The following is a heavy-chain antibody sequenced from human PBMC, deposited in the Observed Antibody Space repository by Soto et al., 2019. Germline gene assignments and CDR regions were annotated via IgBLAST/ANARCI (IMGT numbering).Heavy chain of an antibody. V-gene: IGHV6-1*01. D-gene: IGHD5-12*01. Sequence: PSQTLSLTCAISGDSVSSNSATWNRIRQSPSRGLEWLGRTYYRSKWYNEYALSVKSRITINPDTSKNQFSLQLKSVTPEDTAVYYCARSRDGYNSYTHAFDIWGQGTMVTVSS. J-gene: IGHJ3*02. CDR2: TYYRSKWYN. CDR3: ARSRDGYNSYTHAFDI. CDR1: GDSVSSNSAT.